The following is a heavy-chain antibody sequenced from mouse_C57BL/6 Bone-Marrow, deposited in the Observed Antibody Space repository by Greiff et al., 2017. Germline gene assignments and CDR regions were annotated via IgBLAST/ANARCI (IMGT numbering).Heavy chain of an antibody. V-gene: IGHV5-6*01. CDR1: GFTFSSYG. Sequence: EVQLVESGGDLVKPGGSLKLSCAASGFTFSSYGMSWVRQTPDKRLEWVATISSGGSYTYYPDSVKGRFTISRDNAKNTLYRQMSSLKSEDTAMYYCARLIYDGYYDYFDYWGQGTTLTVSS. J-gene: IGHJ2*01. D-gene: IGHD2-3*01. CDR3: ARLIYDGYYDYFDY. CDR2: ISSGGSYT.